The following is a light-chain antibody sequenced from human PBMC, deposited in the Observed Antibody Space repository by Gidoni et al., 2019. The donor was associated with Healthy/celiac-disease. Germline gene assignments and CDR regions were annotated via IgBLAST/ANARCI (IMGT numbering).Light chain of an antibody. V-gene: IGKV1-39*01. CDR3: PQSYSTSSVS. CDR1: QSISSY. J-gene: IGKJ2*03. CDR2: AAS. Sequence: DIQMTQSPSSLSASVGDRVTITCRASQSISSYLNWYQQKPGKAPKLLIYAASSLQSGVPSRFSGSGSGTDFTLTISSLQPEDFATYYCPQSYSTSSVSFGQGTKLEIK.